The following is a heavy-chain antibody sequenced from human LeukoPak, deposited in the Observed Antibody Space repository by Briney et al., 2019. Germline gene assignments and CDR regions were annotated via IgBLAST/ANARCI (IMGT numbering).Heavy chain of an antibody. CDR1: GGSISSSSYY. V-gene: IGHV4-39*07. CDR3: ANEYYYDSSGYASGERPFDY. CDR2: IYYSGST. J-gene: IGHJ4*02. D-gene: IGHD3-22*01. Sequence: PSETLSLTCTVSGGSISSSSYYWGWIRQPPGKGLEWIGSIYYSGSTYYNPSLKSRVTISVNTPKNQFSLKLSSVTAADTAVYYCANEYYYDSSGYASGERPFDYWGQGTLVTVSS.